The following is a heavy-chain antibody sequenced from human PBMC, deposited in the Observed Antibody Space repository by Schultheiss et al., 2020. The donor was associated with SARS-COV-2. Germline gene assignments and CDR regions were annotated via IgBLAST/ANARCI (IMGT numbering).Heavy chain of an antibody. CDR1: GDSVSSNSAA. CDR3: ASSSADDSSGYEFDY. D-gene: IGHD3-22*01. Sequence: SQSLSLTCAISGDSVSSNSAAWNWIRQSPSRGLEWLGRTYYRSKWYNDYAVSVKSRITINPDTSKNQFSLKLSSVTAADTAVYYCASSSADDSSGYEFDYWGQGTLVTVSS. CDR2: TYYRSKWYN. J-gene: IGHJ4*02. V-gene: IGHV6-1*01.